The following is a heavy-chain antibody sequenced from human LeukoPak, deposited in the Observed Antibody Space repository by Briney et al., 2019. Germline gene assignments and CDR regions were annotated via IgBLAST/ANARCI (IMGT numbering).Heavy chain of an antibody. Sequence: GGSLRLSCAASGFTVSSNYMSWVRQAPGKGLEWVSAISGSGGSTYYADSVKGRFTISRDNSKNTLYLQMNSLRAEDTAVYYCAKAPRIDYFDYWGQGTLVTVSS. J-gene: IGHJ4*02. CDR2: ISGSGGST. D-gene: IGHD2-15*01. CDR1: GFTVSSNY. CDR3: AKAPRIDYFDY. V-gene: IGHV3-23*01.